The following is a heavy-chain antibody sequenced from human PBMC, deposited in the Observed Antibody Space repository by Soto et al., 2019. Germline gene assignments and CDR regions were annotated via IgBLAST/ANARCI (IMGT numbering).Heavy chain of an antibody. V-gene: IGHV5-51*01. CDR3: ARPTVVVVPAAAIGFDAFDI. J-gene: IGHJ3*02. Sequence: EVQLVQSGAEVKKPGESLKISCKASGYSFTSYWIGWVRQMPGKGLEWMGIIYPGDSDTRYSPSFQGQVTISADKSISTAYLQWSSLKASDTAMYYCARPTVVVVPAAAIGFDAFDIWGPGTMVTVSS. D-gene: IGHD2-2*01. CDR2: IYPGDSDT. CDR1: GYSFTSYW.